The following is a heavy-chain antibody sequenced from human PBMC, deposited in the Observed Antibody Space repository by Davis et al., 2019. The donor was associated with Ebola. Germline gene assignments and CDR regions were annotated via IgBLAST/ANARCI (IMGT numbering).Heavy chain of an antibody. CDR3: ARVPTKGVYAISPPDY. J-gene: IGHJ4*02. Sequence: GESLKISCAASGFTFSSYGMHWVRQAPGKGLEWVSAISGSGGSTYYADSVKGRFTISRDNSKNTLYLQMNSLRAEDTAVYYCARVPTKGVYAISPPDYWGQGTLVTVSS. D-gene: IGHD2-8*01. CDR1: GFTFSSYG. V-gene: IGHV3-23*01. CDR2: ISGSGGST.